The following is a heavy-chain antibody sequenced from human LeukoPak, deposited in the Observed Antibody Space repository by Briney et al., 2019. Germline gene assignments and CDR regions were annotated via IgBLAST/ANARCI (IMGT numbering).Heavy chain of an antibody. CDR2: ISGSGGST. CDR3: AKRRFVFGEFSDY. V-gene: IGHV3-23*01. D-gene: IGHD3-10*01. Sequence: GGSLRLSCAASGFTFSRCWMSWVRQAPGKGLEWVSAISGSGGSTYYADSVKGRFTISRDNSKNTLYLQMNSLRAEDTAVYYCAKRRFVFGEFSDYWGQGTLVTVSS. CDR1: GFTFSRCW. J-gene: IGHJ4*02.